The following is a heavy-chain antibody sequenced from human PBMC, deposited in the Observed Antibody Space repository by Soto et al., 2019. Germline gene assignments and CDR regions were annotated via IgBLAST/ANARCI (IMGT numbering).Heavy chain of an antibody. V-gene: IGHV3-23*01. CDR1: GFTFSSYA. CDR3: ASSETAMVTYYYYHGMDV. Sequence: GGSLRLSCAASGFTFSSYAMSWVRRAPGRGLEWVSAISGSGGSTYYADSVKGRFTISRDNSKNTLYLQMNSLRAEDTAVYYCASSETAMVTYYYYHGMDVWGQGTTVTVSS. CDR2: ISGSGGST. D-gene: IGHD5-18*01. J-gene: IGHJ6*02.